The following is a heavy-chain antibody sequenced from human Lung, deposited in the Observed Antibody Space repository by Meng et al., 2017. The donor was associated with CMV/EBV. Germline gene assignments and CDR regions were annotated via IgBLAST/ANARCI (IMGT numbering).Heavy chain of an antibody. V-gene: IGHV4-59*01. D-gene: IGHD3-3*01. J-gene: IGHJ6*02. Sequence: SETXSLXXTVSGGSISSYYWSWIRQPPGKGLEWIGYIYYSGSTNYNPSLKSRVTISVDTSKNQFSLKLSSVTAADTAVYYCARDKSTIFGVVGYYYYGMDVWGQGXTVTVSS. CDR3: ARDKSTIFGVVGYYYYGMDV. CDR2: IYYSGST. CDR1: GGSISSYY.